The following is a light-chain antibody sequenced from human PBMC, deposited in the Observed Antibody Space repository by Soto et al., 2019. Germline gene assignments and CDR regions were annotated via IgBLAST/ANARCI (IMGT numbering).Light chain of an antibody. J-gene: IGLJ3*02. V-gene: IGLV1-44*01. Sequence: QSVRTQTPSASGTPGQRVTISWSGRNSNIGSYTVNWYLQLPGTAPKLLIYSDNQRPSGVPDRFSGSKSGTSASLAISGLQSEDEADYYCATWDDSLNAWVFGGGTKLTVL. CDR2: SDN. CDR1: NSNIGSYT. CDR3: ATWDDSLNAWV.